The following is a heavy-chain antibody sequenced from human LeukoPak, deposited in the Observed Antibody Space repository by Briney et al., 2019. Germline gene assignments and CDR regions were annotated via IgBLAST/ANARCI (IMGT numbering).Heavy chain of an antibody. D-gene: IGHD2-15*01. CDR1: GYTFTVYY. CDR2: INPNSGGT. V-gene: IGHV1-2*02. Sequence: GASVKVSCKASGYTFTVYYMHWVRQAPGQGLEWMGWINPNSGGTNYAQKFQGRVTMTRDTSISTAYMELSRLRSDDTAVYYCARKRAAYCSGGSCYSDAFDIWGQGTMVTVSS. CDR3: ARKRAAYCSGGSCYSDAFDI. J-gene: IGHJ3*02.